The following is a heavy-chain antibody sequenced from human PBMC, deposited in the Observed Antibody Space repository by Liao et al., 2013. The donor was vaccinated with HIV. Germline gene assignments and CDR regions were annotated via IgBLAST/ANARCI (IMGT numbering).Heavy chain of an antibody. D-gene: IGHD3-10*01. CDR1: GGSISSYY. Sequence: QVQLQESGPGLVKPSETLSLTCTVSGGSISSYYWSWIRQPPGKGLEWIGSIYYSGSTYYNPSLKSRVTISVDTSTNQFSLKLSSVTAADTAVYYCARRYGSGSYHLGYWGQGTLVTVSS. CDR3: ARRYGSGSYHLGY. CDR2: IYYSGST. V-gene: IGHV4-59*04. J-gene: IGHJ4*02.